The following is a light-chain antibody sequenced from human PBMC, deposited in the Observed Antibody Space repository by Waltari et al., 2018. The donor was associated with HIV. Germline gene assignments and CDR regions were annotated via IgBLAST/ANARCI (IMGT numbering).Light chain of an antibody. Sequence: QSALTQPASVSGSPGQSITISCPGSSSDVGSYNLVSWYQQHPGKAPKLMIYDGIKRPSGVSNRFSGSKSGNTASLTISGLQAEDEADYYCCSYAGSSNWVFGGGTKLTVL. CDR1: SSDVGSYNL. CDR2: DGI. J-gene: IGLJ3*02. V-gene: IGLV2-23*01. CDR3: CSYAGSSNWV.